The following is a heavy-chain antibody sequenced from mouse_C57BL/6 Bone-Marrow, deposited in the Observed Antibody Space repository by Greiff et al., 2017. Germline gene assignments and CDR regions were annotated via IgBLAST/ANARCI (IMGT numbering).Heavy chain of an antibody. D-gene: IGHD2-2*01. CDR2: IYPRSGNT. CDR1: GYNFTSYG. Sequence: QVQLQQSGAELARPGASVKLSCKASGYNFTSYGISWVKQRTGQGLEWIGGIYPRSGNTEYNEKFKGKATLTADKSSSTAYMELRSLTSEDSAVYVCERRVWLWRLAYWGQGTLVTVSA. V-gene: IGHV1-81*01. CDR3: ERRVWLWRLAY. J-gene: IGHJ3*01.